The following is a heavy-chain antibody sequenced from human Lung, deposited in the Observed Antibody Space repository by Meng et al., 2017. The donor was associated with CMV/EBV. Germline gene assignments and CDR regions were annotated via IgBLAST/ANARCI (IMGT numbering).Heavy chain of an antibody. V-gene: IGHV1-8*01. CDR3: AIEYCSGGSCPVFDP. CDR1: EYTLPSLD. D-gene: IGHD2-15*01. Sequence: AEVKNPGPSVKVSCKPSEYTLPSLDINPVPQATGQGLEWMGWMNPNSGNPGYAQKFQGRVTMTRNTSISTAYMELSSLRSEDTSVYYCAIEYCSGGSCPVFDPWGQGTLVTVSS. J-gene: IGHJ5*02. CDR2: MNPNSGNP.